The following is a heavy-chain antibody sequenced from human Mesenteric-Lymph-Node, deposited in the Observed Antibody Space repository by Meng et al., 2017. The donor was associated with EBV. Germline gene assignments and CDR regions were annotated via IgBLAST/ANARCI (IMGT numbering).Heavy chain of an antibody. CDR3: ARGATSVFDL. Sequence: QVQLQQSGPGLVKPSXXLSLTRVISGDSVSSSSAAWTWIRPPPSRGLEWLGRTYYRSKWYNDYAVFVKSRITINPDTSKNQFSLQLNSVTPEDTAVYYCARGATSVFDLWGRGTLVPVSS. CDR2: TYYRSKWYN. CDR1: GDSVSSSSAA. V-gene: IGHV6-1*01. J-gene: IGHJ2*01.